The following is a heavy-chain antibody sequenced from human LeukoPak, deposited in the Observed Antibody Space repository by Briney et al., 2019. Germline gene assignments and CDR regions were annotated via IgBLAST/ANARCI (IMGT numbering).Heavy chain of an antibody. CDR3: ARDPYSGGYGDYYYYYMDV. D-gene: IGHD1-26*01. CDR1: GFTFSSYG. J-gene: IGHJ6*03. V-gene: IGHV3-23*01. Sequence: QSGGSLRLSCAASGFTFSSYGMSWVRQAPGKGLEWVSAISGSGGSTYYADSVKGRFTISRDNAKNSLYLQINSLRAEDTAVYYCARDPYSGGYGDYYYYYMDVWGKGTTVTISS. CDR2: ISGSGGST.